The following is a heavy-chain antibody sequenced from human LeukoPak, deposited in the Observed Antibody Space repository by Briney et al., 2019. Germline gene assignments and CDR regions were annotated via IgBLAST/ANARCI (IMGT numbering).Heavy chain of an antibody. Sequence: GASVKVSCKASGGTFISYAISWVRQAPGQGLEWMGGIIPIFGTANYAQKFQGRVTITADESTSTAYMELSSLRSEDTAVYYCARDAIFGVVTPRHYYYGMDVWGQGTTVTVSS. CDR2: IIPIFGTA. V-gene: IGHV1-69*13. D-gene: IGHD3-3*01. J-gene: IGHJ6*02. CDR1: GGTFISYA. CDR3: ARDAIFGVVTPRHYYYGMDV.